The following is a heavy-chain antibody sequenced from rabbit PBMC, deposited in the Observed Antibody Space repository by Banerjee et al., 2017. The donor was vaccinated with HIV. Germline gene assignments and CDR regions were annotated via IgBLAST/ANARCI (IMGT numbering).Heavy chain of an antibody. V-gene: IGHV1S45*01. CDR1: GIDFSSNT. CDR3: ARYAGNSAYAITRLDL. D-gene: IGHD8-1*01. J-gene: IGHJ3*01. Sequence: QQQLEESGGGLVKPGGTLTLTCTASGIDFSSNTMCWVRQAPGKGLEWIACIYAGSSGSTYYASWAKGRFTISKTSSTTVTLQMTSLTAADTATYFCARYAGNSAYAITRLDLWGPGTLVTVS. CDR2: IYAGSSGST.